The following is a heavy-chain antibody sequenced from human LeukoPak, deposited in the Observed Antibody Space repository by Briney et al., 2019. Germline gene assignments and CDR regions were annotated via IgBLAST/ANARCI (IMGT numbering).Heavy chain of an antibody. D-gene: IGHD2-15*01. CDR1: GGTFSSYA. Sequence: SVKVSCKASGGTFSSYAIRWLRQAPGQGLEWMGRIIPIFGTANYAQKFQGRVTITTDESTSTAYMELSTLRSEDTAVYYCAYCSGGSCSFPTEPDPWGQGTLVTVSS. CDR2: IIPIFGTA. CDR3: AYCSGGSCSFPTEPDP. V-gene: IGHV1-69*05. J-gene: IGHJ5*02.